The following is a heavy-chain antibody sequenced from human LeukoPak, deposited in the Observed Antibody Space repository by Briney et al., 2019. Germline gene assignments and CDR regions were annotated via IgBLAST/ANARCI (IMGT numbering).Heavy chain of an antibody. CDR3: ARGRSTVVTPNYYYYYCMDV. CDR1: GGSISSSH. D-gene: IGHD4-23*01. V-gene: IGHV4-4*09. J-gene: IGHJ6*03. Sequence: SETLSLTCTVSGGSISSSHWSWIRQPPGKGLEWIGNIHTSGGTNYSPSLKSRVTISLDTSRNQFSLKLSSVTAADTAVCYCARGRSTVVTPNYYYYYCMDVWGKGTTVTVSS. CDR2: IHTSGGT.